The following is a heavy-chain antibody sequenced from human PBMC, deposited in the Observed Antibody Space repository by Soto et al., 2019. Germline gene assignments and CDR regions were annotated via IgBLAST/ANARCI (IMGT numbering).Heavy chain of an antibody. CDR2: LSISRSTI. Sequence: GGSLRLSCAVSGFTLSTNDMSWARQAPGKGLEWVSYLSISRSTIYYADSVKGRFTISRDDAKNSLYLQMNSLRDDDTAVYFCVRGRSDSLMDVWGQGTTVTVSS. CDR1: GFTLSTND. CDR3: VRGRSDSLMDV. V-gene: IGHV3-48*02. J-gene: IGHJ6*02.